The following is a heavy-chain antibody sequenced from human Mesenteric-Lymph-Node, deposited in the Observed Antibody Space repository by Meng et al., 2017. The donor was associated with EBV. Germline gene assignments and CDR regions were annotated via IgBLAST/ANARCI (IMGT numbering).Heavy chain of an antibody. J-gene: IGHJ4*02. Sequence: QVHLQESGPGLVKPSXXXXXXCAVSGGSISSDSHYWSWIRQSPGNGLEWIGYVSYSGSTYYYPSLRSRVIISLDTSKNQFSLRLTTVTATDTTLYYCARERPGARYFDYWGQGTLVTVSS. CDR3: ARERPGARYFDY. V-gene: IGHV4-30-4*01. CDR1: GGSISSDSHY. D-gene: IGHD1-14*01. CDR2: VSYSGST.